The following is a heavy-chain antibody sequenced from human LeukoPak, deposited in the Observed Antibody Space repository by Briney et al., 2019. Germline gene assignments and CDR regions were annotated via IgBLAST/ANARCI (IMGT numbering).Heavy chain of an antibody. CDR3: ATLRIGFDS. CDR2: ITSGGITT. Sequence: PGGSLRLSCAASGFNFNDYYMTWIRQAPGKGLEWLSFITSGGITTSYADSVRGRFTISGDNANNFLFLQMNDLRADDTAVYFCATLRIGFDSWGQGTLVTVAS. V-gene: IGHV3-11*04. CDR1: GFNFNDYY. J-gene: IGHJ5*01. D-gene: IGHD2-21*01.